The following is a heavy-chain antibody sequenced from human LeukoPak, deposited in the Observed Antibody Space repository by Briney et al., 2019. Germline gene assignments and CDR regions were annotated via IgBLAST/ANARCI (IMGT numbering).Heavy chain of an antibody. V-gene: IGHV3-53*01. Sequence: GGSLRLSCAASGFTFSSNYMSWVRQAPGKGLEWVSVAYSGGITYYLDSVKGRFTVSRDNAKNTLYLQMDSLRAEDTAIYYCARVEGDYTPNRFDPWGQGTLDTVSS. CDR3: ARVEGDYTPNRFDP. D-gene: IGHD4-11*01. CDR2: AYSGGIT. CDR1: GFTFSSNY. J-gene: IGHJ5*02.